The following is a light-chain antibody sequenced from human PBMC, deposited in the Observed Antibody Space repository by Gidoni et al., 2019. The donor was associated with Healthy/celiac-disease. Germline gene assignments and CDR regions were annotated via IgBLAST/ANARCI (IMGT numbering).Light chain of an antibody. Sequence: QSVLTQPPSVSGAPGQRVTISCTGSSSNIGAGYAVHWYQQLPGTAPKLLIYGKSNRPSGVPDRCSGSKSGTSASLAITGLQAEDEADYYCQSYDSSLSGSTVFGGGTKLTGL. CDR1: SSNIGAGYA. CDR3: QSYDSSLSGSTV. CDR2: GKS. J-gene: IGLJ3*02. V-gene: IGLV1-40*01.